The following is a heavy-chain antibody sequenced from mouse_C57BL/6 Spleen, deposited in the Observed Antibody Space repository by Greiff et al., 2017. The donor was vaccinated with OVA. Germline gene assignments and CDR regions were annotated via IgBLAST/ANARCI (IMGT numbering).Heavy chain of an antibody. CDR2: IYPGDGDT. J-gene: IGHJ2*01. CDR3: ARWDYYCSSYVRYFDY. CDR1: GYAFSSSW. D-gene: IGHD1-1*01. V-gene: IGHV1-82*01. Sequence: VQLQQSGPELVKPGASVKISCKASGYAFSSSWMNWVKQRPGKGLEWIGRIYPGDGDTNYNGKFKGKATLTADKSSSTAYMQLSSLTSEDSAVYFCARWDYYCSSYVRYFDYWGQGTTLTVSS.